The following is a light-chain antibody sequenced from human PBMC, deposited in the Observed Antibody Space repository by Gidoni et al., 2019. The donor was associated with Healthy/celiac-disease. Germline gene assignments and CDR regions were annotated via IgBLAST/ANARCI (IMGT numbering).Light chain of an antibody. V-gene: IGLV1-47*01. Sequence: QSVLTPQPSASGTPGQRVTISCSGSSSNIGSNYVYWYQQLPGTAPKLLIYRNNQRPSGVPDRFSGSKSGTSASLAISGLRSEDEADYYCAAWDDSLSGYVVFGGGTKLTVL. J-gene: IGLJ2*01. CDR1: SSNIGSNY. CDR2: RNN. CDR3: AAWDDSLSGYVV.